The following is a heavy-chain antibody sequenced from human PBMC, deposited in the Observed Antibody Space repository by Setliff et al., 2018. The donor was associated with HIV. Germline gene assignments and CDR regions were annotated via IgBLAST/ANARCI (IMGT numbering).Heavy chain of an antibody. CDR2: ISYSGSA. J-gene: IGHJ3*02. CDR1: GASISSATYY. D-gene: IGHD3-10*01. V-gene: IGHV4-31*03. Sequence: LSLTCTVSGASISSATYYWSWIRQFPGKGLEWIGYISYSGSAYYNPSLKSRVSLSIDTSKNQFSLDLSSVTAAETALYYCARSDNYGSGTSLPFDCFDIWGQGTMVTVSS. CDR3: ARSDNYGSGTSLPFDCFDI.